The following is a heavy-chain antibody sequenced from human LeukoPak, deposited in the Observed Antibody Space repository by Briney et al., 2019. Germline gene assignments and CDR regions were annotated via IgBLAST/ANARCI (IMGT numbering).Heavy chain of an antibody. J-gene: IGHJ4*02. Sequence: PETLSLTCIVSGGSINSYYWNWIRQHPGKGLEWIGYIYYSGSTKYNPSLKSRVTISVDTSKNQFSLKLSSVTAADTAVYYCARETTIVLDYWGQGTLVTVSS. V-gene: IGHV4-59*01. CDR2: IYYSGST. CDR3: ARETTIVLDY. CDR1: GGSINSYY. D-gene: IGHD1/OR15-1a*01.